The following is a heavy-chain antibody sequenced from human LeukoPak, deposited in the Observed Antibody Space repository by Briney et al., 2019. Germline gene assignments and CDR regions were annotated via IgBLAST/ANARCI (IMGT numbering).Heavy chain of an antibody. D-gene: IGHD4-17*01. CDR1: GYTFTSYG. Sequence: ASVNVSCKASGYTFTSYGISWVRQAPGQGLEWMGWISAYNGNTNYAQKLQGRVTMTTDTSTSTAYMELRSLRSDDTAVYYCARDADYGDYAPPFDYWGQGTLVTVSS. J-gene: IGHJ4*02. V-gene: IGHV1-18*01. CDR3: ARDADYGDYAPPFDY. CDR2: ISAYNGNT.